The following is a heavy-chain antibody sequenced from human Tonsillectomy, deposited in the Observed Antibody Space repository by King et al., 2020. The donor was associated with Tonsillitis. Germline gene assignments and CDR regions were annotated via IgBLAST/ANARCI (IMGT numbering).Heavy chain of an antibody. V-gene: IGHV3-74*01. CDR1: GFTFSSYW. Sequence: VQLVESGGGLVQPGGSLRLSCAASGFTFSSYWMHWVRQTPGKGLVWVSRINPDGSSTSYADSVKGRFTISRDNAKNTLYLQMDSLRAEDTAVYYCARVHGWGRKDSDYWGQGTLVTVSS. CDR2: INPDGSST. CDR3: ARVHGWGRKDSDY. J-gene: IGHJ4*02. D-gene: IGHD3-16*01.